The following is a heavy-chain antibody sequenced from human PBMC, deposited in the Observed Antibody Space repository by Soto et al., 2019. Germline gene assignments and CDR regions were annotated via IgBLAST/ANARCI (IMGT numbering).Heavy chain of an antibody. CDR3: ARGQTGVDYYYMDV. D-gene: IGHD7-27*01. CDR1: GGTFSSYA. V-gene: IGHV1-69*13. J-gene: IGHJ6*03. CDR2: IIPIFGTA. Sequence: ASVKVSCKASGGTFSSYAISWVRQAPGQGLEWMGGIIPIFGTANYAQKFQGRVTITADESTSTAYMELSSLRSEDTVVYYCARGQTGVDYYYMDVWGKGTTVTVSS.